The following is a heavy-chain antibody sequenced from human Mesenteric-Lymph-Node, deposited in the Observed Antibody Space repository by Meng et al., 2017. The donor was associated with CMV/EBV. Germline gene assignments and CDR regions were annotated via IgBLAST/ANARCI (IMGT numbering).Heavy chain of an antibody. CDR2: ISSSGTTI. CDR3: ARSSGWSFDY. J-gene: IGHJ4*02. D-gene: IGHD6-19*01. Sequence: GESLKISCAASGFTVSSNYMSWVRQAPGKGLEWVSYISSSGTTIYYADSVKGRSTTSRDNARNSLYLQMNSLRAEDTAVYYCARSSGWSFDYWGQGALVTVSS. CDR1: GFTVSSNY. V-gene: IGHV3-11*04.